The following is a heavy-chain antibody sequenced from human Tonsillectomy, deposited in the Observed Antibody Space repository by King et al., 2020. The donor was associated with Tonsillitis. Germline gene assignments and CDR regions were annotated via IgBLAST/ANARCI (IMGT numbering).Heavy chain of an antibody. J-gene: IGHJ4*02. Sequence: VQLVESGGGVVQPGTSLRLSCATSGFTFRTYSMHWVRQAPGKGLEWVAIISFSGSTKYYSDSVKGRFTISRDNSKSTLYLQMNSLRAEDTAVYYCARTPYYYDNSAYYPPHFDYWGQGTLVTVSS. D-gene: IGHD3-22*01. CDR2: ISFSGSTK. V-gene: IGHV3-30*04. CDR1: GFTFRTYS. CDR3: ARTPYYYDNSAYYPPHFDY.